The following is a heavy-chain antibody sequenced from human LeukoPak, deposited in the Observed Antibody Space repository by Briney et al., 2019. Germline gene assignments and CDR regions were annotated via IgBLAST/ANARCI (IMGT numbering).Heavy chain of an antibody. CDR2: MNPKSANS. J-gene: IGHJ5*02. V-gene: IGHV1-8*03. CDR1: GYTFSVYD. CDR3: ASMTPGYYDSSGHAGWFDP. Sequence: ASVKVSCRPSGYTFSVYDINWVRQTTGQALEWVGWMNPKSANSGYALKFQDRVTITRDISTNTVYMEVSSLRSEDTAVYYCASMTPGYYDSSGHAGWFDPWDQGTLVTVSS. D-gene: IGHD3-22*01.